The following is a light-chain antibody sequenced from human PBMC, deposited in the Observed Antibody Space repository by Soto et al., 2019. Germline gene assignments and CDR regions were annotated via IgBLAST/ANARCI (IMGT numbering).Light chain of an antibody. CDR1: QSVSSSY. CDR3: QQRSNWPPQFT. CDR2: GAS. V-gene: IGKV3D-20*02. J-gene: IGKJ3*01. Sequence: EIVLTQSPCTLSLSPGERATLSCRASQSVSSSYLAWYQQKPGQAPRLLIYGASSRATGIPDRFSGSGSETDFTLTISRLEPEDFAVYYCQQRSNWPPQFTFGPGTKVDIK.